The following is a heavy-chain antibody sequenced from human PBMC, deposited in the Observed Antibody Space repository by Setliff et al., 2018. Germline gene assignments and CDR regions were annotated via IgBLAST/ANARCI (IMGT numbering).Heavy chain of an antibody. J-gene: IGHJ4*02. CDR3: ATSAWWYRFDS. D-gene: IGHD2-15*01. CDR2: INHSGST. CDR1: GGSFSGYY. V-gene: IGHV4-34*01. Sequence: SETLSLTCAVYGGSFSGYYWSWIRQPPGKGLEWIGEINHSGSTNYNPSLKSRVTISVDTSKNQFSLKLSSVTAADTAVYYCATSAWWYRFDSWGQGILVTVSS.